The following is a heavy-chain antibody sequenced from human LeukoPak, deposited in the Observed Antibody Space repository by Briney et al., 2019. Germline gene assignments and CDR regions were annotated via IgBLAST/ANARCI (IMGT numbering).Heavy chain of an antibody. D-gene: IGHD3-9*01. CDR2: ISASGDNT. Sequence: PGGSLRLSCAASGFTFKFYVMSWVRQTPGKGLEWVSTISASGDNTYYIDSVKGRFTISRDNSRDTLYLQMNSLRVEDTALYYCAKTPQTYYDILTSVDYWGQGSLVTVSS. J-gene: IGHJ4*02. CDR1: GFTFKFYV. V-gene: IGHV3-23*01. CDR3: AKTPQTYYDILTSVDY.